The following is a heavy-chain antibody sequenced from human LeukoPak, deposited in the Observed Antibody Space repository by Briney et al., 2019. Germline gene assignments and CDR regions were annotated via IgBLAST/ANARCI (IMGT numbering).Heavy chain of an antibody. Sequence: ASVKVSCKASGYTFTSYAMHWVRQAPGQRLEWMGWINAGNGNTKYSQKFQGRVTMTTDTSTSTAYMELRSLRSDDTAVYYCARVVITYDYWGQGTLVTVSS. CDR2: INAGNGNT. J-gene: IGHJ4*02. V-gene: IGHV1-3*01. CDR3: ARVVITYDY. CDR1: GYTFTSYA. D-gene: IGHD3-22*01.